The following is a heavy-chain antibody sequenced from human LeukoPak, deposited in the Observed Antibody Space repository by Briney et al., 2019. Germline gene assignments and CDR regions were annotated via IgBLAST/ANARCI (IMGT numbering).Heavy chain of an antibody. V-gene: IGHV3-23*01. CDR2: ISGNGGRT. J-gene: IGHJ4*02. D-gene: IGHD3-10*01. CDR3: AKDLGDILRGLILD. Sequence: PGGSLRLSCAASGLTFSSYAMSWVRQAPGKGLEWVSGISGNGGRTYYTESVKGRVTISRDNSKKTQFLQMNRLRAEATAVYYCAKDLGDILRGLILDWGQGTLVTVSS. CDR1: GLTFSSYA.